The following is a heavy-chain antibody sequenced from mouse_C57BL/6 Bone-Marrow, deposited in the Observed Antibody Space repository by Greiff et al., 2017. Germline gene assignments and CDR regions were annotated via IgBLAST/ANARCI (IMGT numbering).Heavy chain of an antibody. V-gene: IGHV5-17*01. CDR2: ISSGSSTI. CDR1: GFTFSDYG. CDR3: ARPANWDYFDY. Sequence: EVKLVESGGGLVKPGGSLKLSCAASGFTFSDYGMHWVRQAPEKGLEWVAYISSGSSTIYYADTVKGRFTISRDNAKNTLFLQMTSLRSADTAMYYCARPANWDYFDYWGQGTTLTVSS. D-gene: IGHD4-1*01. J-gene: IGHJ2*01.